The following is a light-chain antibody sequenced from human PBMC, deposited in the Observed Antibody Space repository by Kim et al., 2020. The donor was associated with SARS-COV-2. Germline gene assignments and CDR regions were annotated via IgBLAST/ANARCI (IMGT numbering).Light chain of an antibody. CDR1: SSNIGTNY. J-gene: IGLJ3*02. CDR2: RKT. Sequence: ELTQPPSASGTPGQRVTISCSGSSSNIGTNYVYWYQQLPGTAPKLLIYRKTLRPTGVPDRFSGSKSGTSASLAISGLRSEDEADYYCAVWDDSLSSWVFGGGTKVTVL. CDR3: AVWDDSLSSWV. V-gene: IGLV1-47*01.